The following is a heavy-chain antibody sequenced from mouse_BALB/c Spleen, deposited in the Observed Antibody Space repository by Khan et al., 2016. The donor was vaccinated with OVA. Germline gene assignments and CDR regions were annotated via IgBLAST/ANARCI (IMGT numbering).Heavy chain of an antibody. V-gene: IGHV3-2*02. CDR2: ISYSGVT. Sequence: EVQLQESGPGLVKPSQSLSLTCTVTGYSITSGYAWNWIRQFPGNKLEWMGYISYSGVTSYTPSLKSRISITRDTSKNQFFLQLNSVPTEDTATYYCARGNYYGYYFDYGGQGTTLTVSS. CDR3: ARGNYYGYYFDY. D-gene: IGHD1-1*01. J-gene: IGHJ2*01. CDR1: GYSITSGYA.